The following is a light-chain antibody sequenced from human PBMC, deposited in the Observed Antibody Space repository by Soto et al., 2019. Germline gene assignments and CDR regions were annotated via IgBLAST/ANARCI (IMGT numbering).Light chain of an antibody. CDR2: DVS. CDR1: SSDVGGYNY. J-gene: IGLJ1*01. CDR3: SSYTSSSTRV. V-gene: IGLV2-14*03. Sequence: QSVLTQPASVSGSPGQSITISCTGTSSDVGGYNYVSWYQHHPGKAPKLLIYDVSNGPSGVSNRFFGSKSGNTASQTISGLQPEDEADYYCSSYTSSSTRVFGTGTKLTVL.